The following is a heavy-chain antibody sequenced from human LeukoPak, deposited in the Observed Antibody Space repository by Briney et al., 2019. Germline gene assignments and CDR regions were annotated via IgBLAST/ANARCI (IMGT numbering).Heavy chain of an antibody. Sequence: GGSLRLSCAASGLTFRSYDMSWVRQAPGKGLEWVSGISGNGGSTYYADSVKGRFTISRDNSKNTLYLQMNSLRAEDTAVYYCAREVGSDYYDSRLDYWGQGTLVTVSS. CDR2: ISGNGGST. CDR3: AREVGSDYYDSRLDY. CDR1: GLTFRSYD. D-gene: IGHD3-22*01. J-gene: IGHJ4*02. V-gene: IGHV3-23*01.